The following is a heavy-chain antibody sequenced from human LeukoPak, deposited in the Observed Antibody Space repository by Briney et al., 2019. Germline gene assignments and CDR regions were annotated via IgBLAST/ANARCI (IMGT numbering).Heavy chain of an antibody. Sequence: GRSLRLSCAASGFTSSSYTMHWVRQAPGKGLEWVAVISYDGSNKYYADSVQGRFTISRDNSKNTLYLQMNSLRAEDTAVYYCARVADPTAFYYGMDVWGQGTTVTVSS. CDR3: ARVADPTAFYYGMDV. D-gene: IGHD2-15*01. CDR2: ISYDGSNK. CDR1: GFTSSSYT. J-gene: IGHJ6*02. V-gene: IGHV3-30*04.